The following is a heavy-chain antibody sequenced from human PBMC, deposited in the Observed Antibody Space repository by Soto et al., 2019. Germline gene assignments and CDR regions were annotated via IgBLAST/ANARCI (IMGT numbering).Heavy chain of an antibody. Sequence: ETLSLTCAFSWEAFIDDYLSWIRQPPGKGLEWIGHIYYTGSTNYNPSLRSRVTMSQDTSKNQFSLKLASVTAADTAVYYCARSGYYGFVYWGQGALVTVSS. CDR3: ARSGYYGFVY. CDR2: IYYTGST. J-gene: IGHJ4*02. V-gene: IGHV4-59*01. D-gene: IGHD3-10*01. CDR1: WEAFIDDY.